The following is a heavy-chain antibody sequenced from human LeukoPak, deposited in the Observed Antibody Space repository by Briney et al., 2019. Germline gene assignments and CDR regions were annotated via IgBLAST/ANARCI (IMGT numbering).Heavy chain of an antibody. J-gene: IGHJ4*02. V-gene: IGHV3-30-3*01. CDR3: AREYWSGWKDY. D-gene: IGHD6-19*01. CDR2: TSYDENNK. Sequence: PGGSLRLSCAASGFTFSSYAMHWVRQAPGKGPEWVAVTSYDENNKFCADSVKGRFTISRDNSKNTLYLQMNSLRVEDTAVYHCAREYWSGWKDYWGQGTLVTVSS. CDR1: GFTFSSYA.